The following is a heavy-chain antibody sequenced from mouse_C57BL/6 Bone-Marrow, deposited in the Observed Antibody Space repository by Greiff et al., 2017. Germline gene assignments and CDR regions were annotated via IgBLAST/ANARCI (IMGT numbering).Heavy chain of an antibody. CDR1: GYTFTDYN. CDR2: INPNNGGT. V-gene: IGHV1-22*01. J-gene: IGHJ4*01. D-gene: IGHD2-4*01. CDR3: ARRGFYYDYDENAMDY. Sequence: QLKQSGPELVKPGASVKMSCKASGYTFTDYNMHWVKQSHGKSLEWIGYINPNNGGTSYNQKFKGKATLTVNKSSSTAYMELRSLTSEDSAVYYCARRGFYYDYDENAMDYWGQGTSVTVSS.